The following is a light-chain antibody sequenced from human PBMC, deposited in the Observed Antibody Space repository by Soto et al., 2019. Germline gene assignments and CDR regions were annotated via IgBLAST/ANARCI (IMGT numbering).Light chain of an antibody. J-gene: IGLJ1*01. CDR3: LLHYRGGYV. Sequence: QAVVTQEPSLTLSPGGTVTLTCASSTGAVTSGSFPNWFQQKPGQAPRSLIFSTGNRHSWTPARFTGFLLGGKAALTLSDVRPEDEADYYCLLHYRGGYVFGTGTKVTVL. V-gene: IGLV7-43*01. CDR2: STG. CDR1: TGAVTSGSF.